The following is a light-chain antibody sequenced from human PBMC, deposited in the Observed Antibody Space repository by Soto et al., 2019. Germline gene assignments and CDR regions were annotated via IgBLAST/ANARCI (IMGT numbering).Light chain of an antibody. Sequence: DIPMTQSPSTLSASVGARVSITCRASQSISRQLAWYQQTPGKAPNLLIYQASNLETGVPSRFTGSGSGPEFTLTVSSLQPHDLATSYLLQYQSYWPFGQGTKVE. CDR2: QAS. J-gene: IGKJ1*01. CDR3: LQYQSYWP. V-gene: IGKV1-5*03. CDR1: QSISRQ.